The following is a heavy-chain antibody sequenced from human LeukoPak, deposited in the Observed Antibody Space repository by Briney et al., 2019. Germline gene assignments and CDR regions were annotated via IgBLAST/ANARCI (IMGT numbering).Heavy chain of an antibody. CDR3: ARVVYEGEDWYFDY. CDR1: GGSFSGYY. J-gene: IGHJ4*02. V-gene: IGHV4-34*01. Sequence: NASETLSLTCAVYGGSFSGYYWSWIRQPPGKGLEWIGEINHSGSTNYNPSLKSRVTISVDTSKNQFYLKLSSVTAADTAVYYCARVVYEGEDWYFDYWGQGTLVTVSS. D-gene: IGHD2-8*01. CDR2: INHSGST.